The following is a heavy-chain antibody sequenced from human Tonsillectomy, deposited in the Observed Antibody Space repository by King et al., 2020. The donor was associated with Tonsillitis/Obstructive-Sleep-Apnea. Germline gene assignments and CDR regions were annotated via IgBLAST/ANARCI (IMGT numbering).Heavy chain of an antibody. D-gene: IGHD3-3*01. CDR3: ASSTIFGVVIYYMDV. Sequence: QLVQSGAEVKKPGASVKVSCKASVYTFTSYGISWVRQAPGQGLEWMGWISAHNGNTNYAQKVQGRVTMTTDTSTSTAYMELRSLRSDDTAVYYCASSTIFGVVIYYMDVWGKGTTVTVSS. J-gene: IGHJ6*03. CDR1: VYTFTSYG. V-gene: IGHV1-18*01. CDR2: ISAHNGNT.